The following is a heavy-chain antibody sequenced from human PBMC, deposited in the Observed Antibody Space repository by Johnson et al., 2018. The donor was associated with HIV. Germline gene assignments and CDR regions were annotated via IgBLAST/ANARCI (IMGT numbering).Heavy chain of an antibody. Sequence: QVQLVESGGGVVQPGRSLRLSCAASGFTFSSYAVSWVRQAPGKGLEWVAVISYDGSNKYYADSVKGRFTISRDNSKNTLYLQMNSLRAEDTAVYYCARGGGDKSPWRAFDVWGRGTMVTVSS. V-gene: IGHV3-30*07. D-gene: IGHD2-21*02. CDR2: ISYDGSNK. CDR3: ARGGGDKSPWRAFDV. J-gene: IGHJ3*01. CDR1: GFTFSSYA.